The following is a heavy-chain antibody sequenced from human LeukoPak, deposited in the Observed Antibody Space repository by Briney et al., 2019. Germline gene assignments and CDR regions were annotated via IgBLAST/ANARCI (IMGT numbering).Heavy chain of an antibody. CDR1: GFTFSSYA. Sequence: PGGSLRLSCAASGFTFSSYAMSWVRQAPGKGLEWVSAISGSGGSTYYADSVKGRFTISRDNSKNTLYLQMNSLRAEDTAVYYCARDRYCSSTSCYGAVFFQHWGQGTLVTVSS. CDR3: ARDRYCSSTSCYGAVFFQH. V-gene: IGHV3-23*01. CDR2: ISGSGGST. J-gene: IGHJ1*01. D-gene: IGHD2-2*01.